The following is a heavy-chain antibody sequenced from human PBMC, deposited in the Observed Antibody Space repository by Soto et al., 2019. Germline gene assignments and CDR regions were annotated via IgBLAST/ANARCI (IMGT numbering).Heavy chain of an antibody. CDR3: ARVLYGSGSYYNLTFFYYYYYGMDV. Sequence: SVKVSCKASGGTFSIYAISWVRQAPGQGLEWMGGIIPIFGTANYAQKFQGRVTITADESTSTAYMELSSLRSEDTAVYYCARVLYGSGSYYNLTFFYYYYYGMDVWGQGTTVTVSS. J-gene: IGHJ6*02. CDR1: GGTFSIYA. D-gene: IGHD3-10*01. V-gene: IGHV1-69*13. CDR2: IIPIFGTA.